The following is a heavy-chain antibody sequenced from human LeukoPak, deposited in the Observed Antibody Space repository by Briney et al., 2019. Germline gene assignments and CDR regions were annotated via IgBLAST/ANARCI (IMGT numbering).Heavy chain of an antibody. CDR2: YDRSNK. D-gene: IGHD4-17*01. CDR3: AKDPRSDGDSFYYFDY. V-gene: IGHV3-30*02. CDR1: GFTFSNYG. Sequence: GGSLRLSCAASGFTFSNYGMHWVRQAPGKGLEWVATYDRSNKYYADSVKGRFTISRDNSKNTLYLQMNSLRAEDTAVYYCAKDPRSDGDSFYYFDYWGQGTLVTVSS. J-gene: IGHJ4*02.